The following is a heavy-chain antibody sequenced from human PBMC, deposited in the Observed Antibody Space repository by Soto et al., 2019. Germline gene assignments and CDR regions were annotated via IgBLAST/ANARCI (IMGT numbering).Heavy chain of an antibody. V-gene: IGHV1-3*01. J-gene: IGHJ6*02. CDR2: INAGNGNT. CDR1: GYTFTGYY. CDR3: ARDPLFSGYCSGGSCYGELFYGMDV. D-gene: IGHD2-15*01. Sequence: ASVKLSCKASGYTFTGYYMHCVRQAPGQGLEWMGWINAGNGNTKYSQKFQGRVTITRDTSASTAYVELSSLRSEDTAVYYCARDPLFSGYCSGGSCYGELFYGMDVWGQGTTVTVSS.